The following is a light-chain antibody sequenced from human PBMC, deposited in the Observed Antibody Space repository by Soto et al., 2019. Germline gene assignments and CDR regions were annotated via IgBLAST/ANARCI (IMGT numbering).Light chain of an antibody. CDR3: SSYVGSNDV. Sequence: QSVLTQPPSASGSPGQSVTISCTGPSSDFGDYNYVSWYQHHPGKAPKLMIYEVSKRPSGVPDRFSGSKSGNTASLTVSGLRAEDEAYYYCSSYVGSNDVFGTGTKVTVL. V-gene: IGLV2-8*01. J-gene: IGLJ1*01. CDR1: SSDFGDYNY. CDR2: EVS.